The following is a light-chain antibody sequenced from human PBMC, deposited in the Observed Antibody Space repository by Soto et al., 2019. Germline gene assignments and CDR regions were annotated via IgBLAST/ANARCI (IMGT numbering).Light chain of an antibody. CDR3: AVWDSSLSAGV. CDR1: SSNIGAGYP. CDR2: G. V-gene: IGLV1-40*01. Sequence: QSVLTQPPSVSGAPGQRVTISCTGSSSNIGAGYPVHWYQQLPGTAPKLLVAGNRPSGVPDRFSVSKSGASASLAITGLQAEDEADYYCAVWDSSLSAGVFGGGTKLTVL. J-gene: IGLJ3*02.